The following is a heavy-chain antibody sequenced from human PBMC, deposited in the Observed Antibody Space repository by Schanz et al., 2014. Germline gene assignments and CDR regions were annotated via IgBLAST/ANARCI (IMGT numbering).Heavy chain of an antibody. CDR1: GFTVSSNY. D-gene: IGHD6-6*01. CDR3: ARTNIAARRPRGDYYYYGMDV. CDR2: IYSGGRT. V-gene: IGHV3-53*01. Sequence: EVQLVESGGGLIQPGGSLRLSCATSGFTVSSNYMSWVRQTPGKGLEWVSIIYSGGRTYYADSVKGRFTISRDYSKNTLYLQMNSLRAEDTAVYYCARTNIAARRPRGDYYYYGMDVWGQGTTVTVSS. J-gene: IGHJ6*02.